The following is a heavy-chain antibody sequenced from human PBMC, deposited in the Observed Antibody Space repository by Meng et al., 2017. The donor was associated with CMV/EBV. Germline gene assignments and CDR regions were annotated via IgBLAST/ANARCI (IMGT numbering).Heavy chain of an antibody. CDR3: ARVQCYDSSGYPCY. CDR1: GFTFSSYS. Sequence: GALRLSCAASGFTFSSYSMNWVRQAPGKGLEWVSSISSSSSYIYYADSVKGRFTISRDNAKNSLYLQMNSLRAEDTAVYYCARVQCYDSSGYPCYWGQGTLVTVSS. CDR2: ISSSSSYI. V-gene: IGHV3-21*01. J-gene: IGHJ4*02. D-gene: IGHD3-22*01.